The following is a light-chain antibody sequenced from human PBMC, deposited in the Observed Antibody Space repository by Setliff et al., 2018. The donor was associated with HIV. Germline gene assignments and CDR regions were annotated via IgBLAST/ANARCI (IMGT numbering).Light chain of an antibody. CDR1: SGSIASNY. Sequence: NFMLTQPHSVSESPGKTVTISCTCSSGSIASNYVQWYQQRPGSSPTTVIYENNQRPSGVPHRFSGSIDSSSNSASLTISGLKTEDEADYYCQSYDSSGYGVGTGTKVNV. CDR2: ENN. V-gene: IGLV6-57*01. CDR3: QSYDSSGYG. J-gene: IGLJ1*01.